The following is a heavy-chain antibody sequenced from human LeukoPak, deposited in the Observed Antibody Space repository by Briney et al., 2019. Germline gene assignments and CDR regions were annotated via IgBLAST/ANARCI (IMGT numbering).Heavy chain of an antibody. CDR3: ARTHLGYCSSTSCYTPYNWFDP. J-gene: IGHJ5*02. D-gene: IGHD2-2*02. CDR1: GGSFSGYY. CDR2: IYYSGST. V-gene: IGHV4-30-4*08. Sequence: PSETLSLTCAVYGGSFSGYYWSWIRQPPGKGLEWIGYIYYSGSTYYNPSLKSRVTIPVDTSKNQFSLKLSSVTAADTAVYYCARTHLGYCSSTSCYTPYNWFDPWGQGTLVTVSS.